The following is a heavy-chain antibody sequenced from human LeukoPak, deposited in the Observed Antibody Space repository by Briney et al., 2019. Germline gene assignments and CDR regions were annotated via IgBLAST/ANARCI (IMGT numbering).Heavy chain of an antibody. D-gene: IGHD1-1*01. CDR2: ISGSGGTT. Sequence: PGGSLRLSCAASGFSFSNYAMSWVRQAPGKGLEWVSAISGSGGTTYYADSVKGRFTISRDNSKNTLYLQMNSLRAEDTAVYYWSKDALDPWPSQHFDYWGQGTLVTASS. J-gene: IGHJ4*02. V-gene: IGHV3-23*01. CDR1: GFSFSNYA. CDR3: SKDALDPWPSQHFDY.